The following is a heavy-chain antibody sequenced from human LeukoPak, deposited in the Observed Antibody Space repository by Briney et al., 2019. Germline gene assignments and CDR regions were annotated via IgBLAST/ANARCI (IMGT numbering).Heavy chain of an antibody. CDR1: GFTNSNHY. CDR2: IKQDGSLR. Sequence: GGSLRLSCAASGFTNSNHYMSWARQAPGKGLEWVANIKQDGSLRYYVESVKGRFAVSRDNAKNSVYLQMSSLRAEDTAVYCGAREGDAFDIWGQGTMVTVSS. J-gene: IGHJ3*02. V-gene: IGHV3-7*01. CDR3: AREGDAFDI.